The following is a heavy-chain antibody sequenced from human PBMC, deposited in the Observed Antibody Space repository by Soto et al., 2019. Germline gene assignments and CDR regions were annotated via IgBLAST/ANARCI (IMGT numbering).Heavy chain of an antibody. CDR1: GFTFSSYG. CDR2: IWYDGSNK. D-gene: IGHD3-3*01. V-gene: IGHV3-33*01. CDR3: ASWSNHPSHFDY. Sequence: VGPLRLSCAASGFTFSSYGMHWVRQAPGKGLEWVAVIWYDGSNKYYADSVKGRFTISRDNSKNTLYLQMNSLRAEDTAVYYCASWSNHPSHFDYWGQGTLVTASS. J-gene: IGHJ4*02.